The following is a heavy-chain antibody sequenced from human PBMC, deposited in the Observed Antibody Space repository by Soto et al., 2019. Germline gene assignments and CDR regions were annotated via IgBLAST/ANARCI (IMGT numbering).Heavy chain of an antibody. CDR3: TRMVRGVSGLFDY. CDR1: GFTFGDYA. D-gene: IGHD3-10*01. V-gene: IGHV3-49*03. CDR2: IRSKAYGGTT. J-gene: IGHJ4*02. Sequence: PGGSLRLSCTASGFTFGDYAMSWFRQAPGKGLEWVGFIRSKAYGGTTEYAASVKGRFTISRDDSKSIAYLQMNGLKTEDTAVYYCTRMVRGVSGLFDYWGQGTLVTVSS.